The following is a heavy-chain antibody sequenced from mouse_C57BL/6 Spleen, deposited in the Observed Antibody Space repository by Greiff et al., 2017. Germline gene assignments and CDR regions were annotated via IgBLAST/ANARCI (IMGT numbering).Heavy chain of an antibody. CDR3: ALGSSYVGWFAY. D-gene: IGHD1-1*01. V-gene: IGHV1-39*01. CDR2: INPNYGTT. CDR1: GYSFTDYN. J-gene: IGHJ3*01. Sequence: EVKLQESGPELVKPGASVKISCKASGYSFTDYNMNWVKQSNGKSLEWIGVINPNYGTTSYNQKFKGKATLTVDQSSSTAYMQLNSLTSEDSAVYYCALGSSYVGWFAYWGQGTLVTVSA.